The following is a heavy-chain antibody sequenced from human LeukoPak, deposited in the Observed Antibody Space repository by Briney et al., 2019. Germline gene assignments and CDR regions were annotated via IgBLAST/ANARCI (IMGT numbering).Heavy chain of an antibody. CDR1: GYTFTGHY. CDR2: INRNSGGT. V-gene: IGHV1-2*06. Sequence: ASVKVSCKASGYTFTGHYMHWVRQAPGQGLEWMGRINRNSGGTNYAQKFQGRVTMTRDTSTTTAYVELSRLRSEDTAVYYCARGRFGDSSGWYVRNYFDYWGQGTLVTVSS. D-gene: IGHD6-19*01. J-gene: IGHJ4*02. CDR3: ARGRFGDSSGWYVRNYFDY.